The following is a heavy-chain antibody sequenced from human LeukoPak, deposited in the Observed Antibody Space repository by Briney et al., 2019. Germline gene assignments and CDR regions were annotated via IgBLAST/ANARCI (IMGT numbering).Heavy chain of an antibody. J-gene: IGHJ4*02. CDR2: IYHSGST. Sequence: SETLSLTCAVSGGSLSSGGYSWGWLRQPPGKGLEWIGYIYHSGSTYYNPSLKSRVTISVDRSKNQFSLRLSSVTAADTAVYYCAGPSRAFDYWGQGTLVTVSS. CDR1: GGSLSSGGYS. CDR3: AGPSRAFDY. V-gene: IGHV4-30-2*01.